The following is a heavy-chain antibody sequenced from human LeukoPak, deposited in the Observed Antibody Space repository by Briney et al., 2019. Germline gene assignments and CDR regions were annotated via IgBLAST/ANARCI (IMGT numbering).Heavy chain of an antibody. J-gene: IGHJ6*03. V-gene: IGHV1-18*01. CDR1: GYTFTSYG. CDR3: ARSSWERQKDYYYYYYMDV. D-gene: IGHD6-13*01. CDR2: ISAYNGNT. Sequence: GASVKVSCKASGYTFTSYGISWVRQAPGQGLEWMGWISAYNGNTNYAQKLQGRVTMTTDTSTSTAYMKLRSLRSDDTAVYYCARSSWERQKDYYYYYYMDVWGKGTTVTVSS.